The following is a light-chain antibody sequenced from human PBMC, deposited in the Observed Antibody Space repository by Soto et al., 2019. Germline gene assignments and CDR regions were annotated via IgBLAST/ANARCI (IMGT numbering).Light chain of an antibody. J-gene: IGKJ4*01. V-gene: IGKV3-11*01. CDR3: QQRSNWPLLT. Sequence: DIVLTQSPATLSLSPGERATLSCRASQSISNYLAWYQQRPGQAPRLLIYDASNMATGIPARFSGSGSGTDFTLTISSLEPEDFAVYYCQQRSNWPLLTFGGGTKVEIK. CDR1: QSISNY. CDR2: DAS.